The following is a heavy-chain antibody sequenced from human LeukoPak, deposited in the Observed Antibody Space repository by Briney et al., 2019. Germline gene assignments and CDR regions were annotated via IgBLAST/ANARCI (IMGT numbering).Heavy chain of an antibody. CDR2: VSGSGGST. CDR1: GFTFSRYD. D-gene: IGHD1-26*01. J-gene: IGHJ4*02. V-gene: IGHV3-23*01. Sequence: PGGSLRLSCAASGFTFSRYDMSWVRQAPGKGLEWVSAVSGSGGSTYYADSVKGRFTISRDNSKSTLFLQMNSLRAEDTAVYYCAKDSHSGTYFDSWGRGTLVTVSS. CDR3: AKDSHSGTYFDS.